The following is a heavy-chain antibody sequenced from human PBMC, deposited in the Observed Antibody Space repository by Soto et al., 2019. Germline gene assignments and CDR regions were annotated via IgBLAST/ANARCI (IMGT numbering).Heavy chain of an antibody. CDR2: ISYDGSNK. Sequence: GGSLRLSCAASGFTFSSYGMHWVRQAPGKGLEWVAVISYDGSNKYYADSVKGRFTISRDNSKNTLYLQMNSLRAEDTAVYYCAKGLIRREQPLDYWGQGTLVTVSS. CDR3: AKGLIRREQPLDY. J-gene: IGHJ4*02. V-gene: IGHV3-30*18. D-gene: IGHD1-26*01. CDR1: GFTFSSYG.